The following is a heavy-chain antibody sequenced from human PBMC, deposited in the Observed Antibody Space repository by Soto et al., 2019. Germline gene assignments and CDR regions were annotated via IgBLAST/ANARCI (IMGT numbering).Heavy chain of an antibody. CDR1: GGSISGYY. J-gene: IGHJ5*02. CDR2: IYYSGST. V-gene: IGHV4-59*12. D-gene: IGHD6-6*01. Sequence: PSETLSLTCTVSGGSISGYYWSWLRQPPGKGLEWIGYIYYSGSTNYNPSLKSRVTISVNTSKNQFSLKLSSVTAADTAVYYCARERPDGARLDPWGQGTLVTVSS. CDR3: ARERPDGARLDP.